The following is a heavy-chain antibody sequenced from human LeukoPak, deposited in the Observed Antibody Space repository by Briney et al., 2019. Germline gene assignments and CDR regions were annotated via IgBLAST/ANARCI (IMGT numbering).Heavy chain of an antibody. J-gene: IGHJ5*02. CDR3: SSVVPAAPDWLDP. D-gene: IGHD2-2*01. V-gene: IGHV4-34*01. CDR2: INHSGST. Sequence: SETLSLTCAVYGGSFSGYYWSWIRQPPGKGLGWIGEINHSGSTNYNPSLKSRVTISVDTSKNQFSLKLSSVTAADTAVYYCSSVVPAAPDWLDPWGQGTLVTVSS. CDR1: GGSFSGYY.